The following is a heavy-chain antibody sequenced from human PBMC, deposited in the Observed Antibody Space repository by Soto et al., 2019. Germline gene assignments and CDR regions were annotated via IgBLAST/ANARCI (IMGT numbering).Heavy chain of an antibody. CDR3: AKGVPGIAVAGTGYFQH. Sequence: PGGSLRLSCAASGFTFSSYWMYWVRQAPGKGLVWVSGISGSGDSTYYADSVKGRFTISRDSSKNTLYLQMNSLRAEDTAVYYCAKGVPGIAVAGTGYFQHWGQGTLVTVSS. J-gene: IGHJ1*01. CDR2: ISGSGDST. D-gene: IGHD6-19*01. V-gene: IGHV3-23*01. CDR1: GFTFSSYW.